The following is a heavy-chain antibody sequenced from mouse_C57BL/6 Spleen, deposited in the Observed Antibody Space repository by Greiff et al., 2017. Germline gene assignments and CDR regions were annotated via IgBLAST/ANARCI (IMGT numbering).Heavy chain of an antibody. CDR3: ARERLFDD. J-gene: IGHJ2*01. CDR1: GYAFSSSW. CDR2: IYPGDGDT. V-gene: IGHV1-82*01. D-gene: IGHD3-2*02. Sequence: VQLQQSGPELVKPGASVKLSCKASGYAFSSSWMNWVKQRPGQGLEWIGRIYPGDGDTNYNGKFKGKATLTADKSSSTAYMQLSSLTSEDSAVYCCARERLFDDWGQGTTLTVAS.